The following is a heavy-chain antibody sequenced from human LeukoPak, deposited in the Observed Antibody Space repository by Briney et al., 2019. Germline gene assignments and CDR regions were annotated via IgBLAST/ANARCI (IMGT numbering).Heavy chain of an antibody. V-gene: IGHV4-59*01. CDR1: GGSISSYY. D-gene: IGHD6-13*01. Sequence: SETLSLTCTVSGGSISSYYWSWIRQPPGKGLEWIGYIYYSGSTNYNPSLKSRVTISVDTSKNQFSLKLSSVTAADTAVYYCARTRGGSSSWYPPDYWGQGTLVTVSS. J-gene: IGHJ4*02. CDR2: IYYSGST. CDR3: ARTRGGSSSWYPPDY.